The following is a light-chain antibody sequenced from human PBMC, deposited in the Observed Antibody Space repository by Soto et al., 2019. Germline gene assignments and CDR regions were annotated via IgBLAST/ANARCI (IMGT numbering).Light chain of an antibody. V-gene: IGKV3-20*01. CDR1: QSVSSY. J-gene: IGKJ2*01. CDR2: GAS. Sequence: EIVLTQSPATLCLSPGERATLSCRASQSVSSYLAWYQQKPGQAPRLLMYGASSRATGIPDRFSGTGSGTDFTLTISRLEPEDFAVYYCQQYGSSPYTFGLGTKLEIK. CDR3: QQYGSSPYT.